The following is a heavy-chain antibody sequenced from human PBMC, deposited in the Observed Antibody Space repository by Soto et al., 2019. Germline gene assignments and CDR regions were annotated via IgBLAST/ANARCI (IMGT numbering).Heavy chain of an antibody. Sequence: PSETLSLTCAVSGGSINSGAYSWSWIRQPPGKGLEWIGYIYHSGSTYYNPSLKSRVTISVDRSKNQFSLNLSSVTAADTAMYYCARGALRWSTSWDFXYWGQGTLVXVSS. CDR3: ARGALRWSTSWDFXY. J-gene: IGHJ4*02. CDR1: GGSINSGAYS. D-gene: IGHD4-17*01. CDR2: IYHSGST. V-gene: IGHV4-30-2*01.